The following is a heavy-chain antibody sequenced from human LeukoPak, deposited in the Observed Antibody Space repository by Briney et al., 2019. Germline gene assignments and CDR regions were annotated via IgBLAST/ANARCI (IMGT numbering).Heavy chain of an antibody. J-gene: IGHJ4*02. V-gene: IGHV4-4*02. Sequence: SETLSLTCAVSGGSIGINNWWSWVRQSPGKGLEWIGEIYYNGNTNYNSSLKSRVTTSVDRSKSQFSLRLSSVTAADTGTYYCAKVRVTPYIAFDQWGQGTLVTVSS. CDR1: GGSIGINNW. CDR3: AKVRVTPYIAFDQ. D-gene: IGHD2-21*02. CDR2: IYYNGNT.